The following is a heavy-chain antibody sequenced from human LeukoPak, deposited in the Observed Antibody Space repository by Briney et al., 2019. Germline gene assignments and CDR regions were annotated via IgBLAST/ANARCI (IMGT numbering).Heavy chain of an antibody. Sequence: GGSLRLSRAASGFTFSSYAMHWVRQAPGKGLEWVAVISYDGSNKYYADSVKGRFTISRDNSKNTLYLQMNSLRAEDTAVYYCARDRVPKWGQGTLVTVSS. CDR2: ISYDGSNK. CDR3: ARDRVPK. J-gene: IGHJ4*02. CDR1: GFTFSSYA. D-gene: IGHD1-1*01. V-gene: IGHV3-30*04.